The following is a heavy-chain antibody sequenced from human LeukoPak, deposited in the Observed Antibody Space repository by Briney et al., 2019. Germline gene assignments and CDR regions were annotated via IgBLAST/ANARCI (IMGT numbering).Heavy chain of an antibody. J-gene: IGHJ4*02. CDR2: ISYDGSNK. V-gene: IGHV3-30*18. CDR1: GFTFSSYG. CDR3: AKSPPAAKDY. D-gene: IGHD2-2*01. Sequence: GGSLRLSCAASGFTFSSYGMHWVRQAPGKGLEWVAVISYDGSNKYYADSVKGRFTISRDNSKNTLYLQMNSLRAEDTAVYYCAKSPPAAKDYWGQGTLVTVSS.